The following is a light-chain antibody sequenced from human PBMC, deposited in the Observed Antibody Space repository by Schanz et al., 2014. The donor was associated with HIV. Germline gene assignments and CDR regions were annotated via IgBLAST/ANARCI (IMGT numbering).Light chain of an antibody. CDR3: QQYEGT. CDR1: QSVRNN. CDR2: GAS. J-gene: IGKJ1*01. V-gene: IGKV3-15*01. Sequence: EIVLTQSPGTLSLSPGERVTLSCRASQSVRNNLAWYQQKPGQAPRLLIYGASTRATGIPVRFSGSGSGTEFTLTISSLQSEDFAVYYCQQYEGTFGQGTKVEIK.